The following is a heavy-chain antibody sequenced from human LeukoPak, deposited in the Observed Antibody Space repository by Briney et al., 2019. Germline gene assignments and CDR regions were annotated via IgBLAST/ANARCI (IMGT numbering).Heavy chain of an antibody. D-gene: IGHD6-19*01. Sequence: ASVKVSCKASGYTFTSYDINWVRQATGQGLEWTGWMNPNNGNTDHAQKFQGRVTLTRNTSISTAYMELSSLRSEDTAVYYCSRGGPVAGTHKYFQHWGQGTLVTVSS. V-gene: IGHV1-8*01. CDR3: SRGGPVAGTHKYFQH. CDR1: GYTFTSYD. CDR2: MNPNNGNT. J-gene: IGHJ1*01.